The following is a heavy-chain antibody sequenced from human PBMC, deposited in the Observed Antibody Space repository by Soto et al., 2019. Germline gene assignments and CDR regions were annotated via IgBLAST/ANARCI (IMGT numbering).Heavy chain of an antibody. Sequence: SETLSLTCAVYGGSFSGYYWSWIRQPPGKGLEWIGEINHNGSTNYNPSLKSRVTISVDTSKNQFSLKLSSVTAADTAVYYCARARGWYSSSWSRFDPWGQGTLVTVSS. CDR3: ARARGWYSSSWSRFDP. J-gene: IGHJ5*02. CDR1: GGSFSGYY. D-gene: IGHD6-13*01. V-gene: IGHV4-34*01. CDR2: INHNGST.